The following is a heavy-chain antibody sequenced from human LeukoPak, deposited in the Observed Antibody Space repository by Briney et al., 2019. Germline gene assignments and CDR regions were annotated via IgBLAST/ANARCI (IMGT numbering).Heavy chain of an antibody. V-gene: IGHV1-8*01. D-gene: IGHD1-26*01. CDR1: GYTFTSYD. J-gene: IGHJ6*03. Sequence: ASVKVSCKASGYTFTSYDINWVRQATGQGLEWMGWMNPNSGNTGYAQKFQGRVTMTRNTSISTAYMELSSLRSEDTAVYYCARAQGSYYHYYMDVWGKGTTVTVSS. CDR3: ARAQGSYYHYYMDV. CDR2: MNPNSGNT.